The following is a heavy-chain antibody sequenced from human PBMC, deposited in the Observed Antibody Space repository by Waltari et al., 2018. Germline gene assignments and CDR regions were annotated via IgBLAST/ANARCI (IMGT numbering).Heavy chain of an antibody. D-gene: IGHD2-2*01. V-gene: IGHV1-2*02. CDR2: INTYSGGT. CDR1: GYTFTGYY. CDR3: ATAPDAFQIIN. J-gene: IGHJ4*02. Sequence: QVQLVQSGAEVKKPGASVKVSCKTSGYTFTGYYMYWGRQAPGQGLEWMGWINTYSGGTAYAQKFQGRVTLTRDTSISTAYMELNRLISDDSAMYYCATAPDAFQIINWGQGTLVTVSS.